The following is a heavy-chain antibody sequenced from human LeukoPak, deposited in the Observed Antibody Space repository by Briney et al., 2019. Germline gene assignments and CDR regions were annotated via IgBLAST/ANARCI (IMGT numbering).Heavy chain of an antibody. CDR1: GYTFTGYY. J-gene: IGHJ6*03. CDR3: ARDGSTSPYYMDV. D-gene: IGHD2-2*01. V-gene: IGHV1-2*06. Sequence: ASVKVSCKASGYTFTGYYMHWVRQAPGQGLEWMGRVNPKSSGTNYAQKFQGRVTMTRDTSISTAYMELSRLRSDDTAVYYCARDGSTSPYYMDVWGKGTTVTVSS. CDR2: VNPKSSGT.